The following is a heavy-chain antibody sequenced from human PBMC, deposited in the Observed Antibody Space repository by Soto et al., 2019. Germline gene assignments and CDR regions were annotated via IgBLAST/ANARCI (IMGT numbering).Heavy chain of an antibody. J-gene: IGHJ6*02. D-gene: IGHD5-18*01. CDR1: GGTFSSYA. Sequence: GASVKVSCKASGGTFSSYAISWVRQALGQGLEWMGGIIPIFGTANYAQKFQGRVTITADESTSTAYMELSSLRSEDTAVYYCARDQHVDTAMVRPIYYYYGMDVWGQGTTVPVSS. CDR2: IIPIFGTA. CDR3: ARDQHVDTAMVRPIYYYYGMDV. V-gene: IGHV1-69*13.